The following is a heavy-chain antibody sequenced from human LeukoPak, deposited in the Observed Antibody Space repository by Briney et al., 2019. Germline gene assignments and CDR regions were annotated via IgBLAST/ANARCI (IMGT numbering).Heavy chain of an antibody. Sequence: GGSLRLSCAASGFTFSNYWMSWVRQAPGNGPEWVANIKEDESEKNYVDSVKGRFTISRDSAKNSLYLQMNSLRAEDTAVYYCARGPVTTFGYWGQGTLVTVSS. J-gene: IGHJ4*02. CDR3: ARGPVTTFGY. CDR2: IKEDESEK. V-gene: IGHV3-7*01. CDR1: GFTFSNYW. D-gene: IGHD4-17*01.